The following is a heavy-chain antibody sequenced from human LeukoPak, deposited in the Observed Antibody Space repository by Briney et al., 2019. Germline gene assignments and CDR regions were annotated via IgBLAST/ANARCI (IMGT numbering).Heavy chain of an antibody. Sequence: ASVKVSCKASGYTFTSYAMHWVRQAPGQRLEWMGWINAGNGNTKYSQEFQGRVTTTRDTSASTAYMELSSLRSEDTAVYYCARALYSGSSPWGYWGQGTLVTVSS. J-gene: IGHJ4*02. CDR3: ARALYSGSSPWGY. V-gene: IGHV1-3*01. CDR1: GYTFTSYA. D-gene: IGHD1-26*01. CDR2: INAGNGNT.